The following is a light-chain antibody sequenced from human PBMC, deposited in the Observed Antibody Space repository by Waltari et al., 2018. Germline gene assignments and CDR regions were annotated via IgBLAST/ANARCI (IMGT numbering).Light chain of an antibody. V-gene: IGKV3-11*01. CDR1: QSVSSY. Sequence: EIVLTQSPATLSLSPGERATLSCRASQSVSSYLAWYQQKPGQAPRLLIYDASNRATGIPARFSGSGSGTEFTLTISSLQSEDSAIYYCQQYNEWPPYTFGQGTKLEI. CDR3: QQYNEWPPYT. CDR2: DAS. J-gene: IGKJ2*01.